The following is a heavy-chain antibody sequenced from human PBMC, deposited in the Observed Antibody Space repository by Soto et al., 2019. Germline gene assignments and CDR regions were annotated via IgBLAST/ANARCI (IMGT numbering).Heavy chain of an antibody. V-gene: IGHV3-21*01. J-gene: IGHJ3*02. Sequence: EVQLVESGGGLVKPGGSLRLSCAASGFTFSSYSMNWVRQAPGKGLEWVSSISSSSSYIYYADSVKGRFTISRDNAKNSLYLQMNSLRAEDTAVYYCARAVAGTSGAFDIWGQGTMVIVSS. CDR3: ARAVAGTSGAFDI. D-gene: IGHD6-19*01. CDR1: GFTFSSYS. CDR2: ISSSSSYI.